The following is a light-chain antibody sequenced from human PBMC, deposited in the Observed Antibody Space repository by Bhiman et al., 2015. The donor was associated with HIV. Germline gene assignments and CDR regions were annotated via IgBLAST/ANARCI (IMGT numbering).Light chain of an antibody. J-gene: IGLJ2*01. V-gene: IGLV3-21*01. CDR2: FDS. CDR3: QSYDRTRVCRV. CDR1: KIGTKS. Sequence: SYELTQPPSVSVASGETAQITCGGTKIGTKSIHWYQQRPGQAPVLVISFDSDRPSGVPDRFSASKSGTSASLAITGLQAEDEAVYYCQSYDRTRVCRVFGGGTKLTVL.